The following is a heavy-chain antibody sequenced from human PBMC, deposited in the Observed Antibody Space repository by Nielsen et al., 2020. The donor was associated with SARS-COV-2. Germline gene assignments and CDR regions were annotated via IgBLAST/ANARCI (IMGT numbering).Heavy chain of an antibody. V-gene: IGHV3-11*05. J-gene: IGHJ6*02. CDR1: GFTFSDYY. D-gene: IGHD6-6*01. Sequence: GESLKISCAASGFTFSDYYMSWIRQAPGKGLEWVSYISSSSSYTNYADSVKGRFTISRDNAKNSLYLQMNSLRAEDTAVYYCAREGSYYGMDVWGQGTTVTVSS. CDR3: AREGSYYGMDV. CDR2: ISSSSSYT.